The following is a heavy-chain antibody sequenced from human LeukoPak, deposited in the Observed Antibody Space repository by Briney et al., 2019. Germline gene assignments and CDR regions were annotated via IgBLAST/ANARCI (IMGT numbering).Heavy chain of an antibody. CDR1: GGSISSGGYY. D-gene: IGHD5-24*01. CDR3: ARGPRWTPGKWGMDV. CDR2: IYYSGST. Sequence: KASQTLSLTCTVSGGSISSGGYYWSWIRQHPGKGLEWIGYIYYSGSTYYNPSLKSRVTISVDTSKNQFSLKLSSVTAADTAVYYCARGPRWTPGKWGMDVWGQGTTVAVSS. J-gene: IGHJ6*02. V-gene: IGHV4-31*03.